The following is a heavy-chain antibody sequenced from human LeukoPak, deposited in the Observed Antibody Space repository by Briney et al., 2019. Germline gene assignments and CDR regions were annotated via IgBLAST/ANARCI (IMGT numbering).Heavy chain of an antibody. CDR2: ISYDGSNK. D-gene: IGHD3-10*01. J-gene: IGHJ4*02. V-gene: IGHV3-30*04. CDR1: GFTFSSYA. CDR3: ARDHMDYYGSGSYYNTYSYLTYYFDY. Sequence: PGGSLRLSCAASGFTFSSYAMHWVRQAPGKGLEWVAVISYDGSNKYYADSVKGRFTISRDNSKNTLYLQMNSLRAEDTAVYYCARDHMDYYGSGSYYNTYSYLTYYFDYWGQGTLVTVSS.